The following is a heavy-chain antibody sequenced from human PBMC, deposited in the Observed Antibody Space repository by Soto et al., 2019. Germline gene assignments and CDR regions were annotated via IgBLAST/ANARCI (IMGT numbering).Heavy chain of an antibody. V-gene: IGHV4-59*01. Sequence: QVQLQESGPGLVKPSGTLSLTCTVSGGSISSYYWSWIRQPPGKGLEWIGYIYYSGSTNYNPSLKSRVTISVDTSKNQFSLKLSSVTAADTAVYYCARESPRTAMVPGGGMDVWGQGTTVTVSS. D-gene: IGHD5-18*01. CDR2: IYYSGST. J-gene: IGHJ6*02. CDR3: ARESPRTAMVPGGGMDV. CDR1: GGSISSYY.